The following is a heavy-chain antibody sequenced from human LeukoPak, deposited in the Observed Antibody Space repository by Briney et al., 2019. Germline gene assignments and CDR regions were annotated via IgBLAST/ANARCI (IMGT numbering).Heavy chain of an antibody. J-gene: IGHJ4*02. V-gene: IGHV4-59*12. CDR2: IYYSGST. CDR3: ARGRWLHPYDY. D-gene: IGHD5-24*01. Sequence: SETLSLTCTVSGDSISSYYWNWIRQPPGKGLEWIGYIYYSGSTNYNPSLKSRVTISVDTSKNQFSLKLSSVTAADTAVYYCARGRWLHPYDYWGQGTLVTVSS. CDR1: GDSISSYY.